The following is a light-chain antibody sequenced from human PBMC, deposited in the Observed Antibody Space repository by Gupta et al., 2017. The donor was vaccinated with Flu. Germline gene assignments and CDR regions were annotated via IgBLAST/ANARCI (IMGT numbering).Light chain of an antibody. CDR1: QSSVASN. CDR3: QQYNDWPRIT. J-gene: IGKJ5*01. V-gene: IGKV3-15*01. CDR2: HAS. Sequence: PLSVSPGEGATLSCRASQSSVASNLAWYQQKPGRPPRLLIYHASTRATGIPARFSGSGSGTDFTLTISSLQSEDFGVYYCQQYNDWPRITFGQGTRLEIK.